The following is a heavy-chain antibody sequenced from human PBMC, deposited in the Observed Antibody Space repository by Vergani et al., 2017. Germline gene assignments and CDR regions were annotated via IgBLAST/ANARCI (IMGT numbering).Heavy chain of an antibody. Sequence: QVQLQQWGAGLLKPSETLSLIRAVYGGSFSGYYWSWIRQPPGKGLEWIGEIKHSGSTNYNPSLKSRVTISVDTSKNQLSLKLSSVTAADTAVYYCAKGRRVYSNAAHFAYWGQGTLVTVSS. J-gene: IGHJ4*02. CDR1: GGSFSGYY. CDR2: IKHSGST. V-gene: IGHV4-34*01. CDR3: AKGRRVYSNAAHFAY. D-gene: IGHD4-11*01.